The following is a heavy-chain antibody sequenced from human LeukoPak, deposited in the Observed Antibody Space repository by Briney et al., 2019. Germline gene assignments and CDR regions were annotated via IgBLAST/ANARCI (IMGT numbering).Heavy chain of an antibody. D-gene: IGHD3-10*01. CDR1: GFTFSNSW. CDR3: FPG. CDR2: INTDGSTT. Sequence: PGGSLRLSCAVSGFTFSNSWMHWVRQAPGKGLVWVSGINTDGSTTHYADSVKGRFTISRDNAKNTVYLQKNSLRADDTAVYVCFPGGGQGTLVTVSS. J-gene: IGHJ4*02. V-gene: IGHV3-74*01.